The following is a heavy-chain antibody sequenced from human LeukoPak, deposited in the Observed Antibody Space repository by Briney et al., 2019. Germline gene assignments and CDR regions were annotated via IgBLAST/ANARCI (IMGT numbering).Heavy chain of an antibody. CDR2: IKQDGSEK. J-gene: IGHJ5*02. CDR1: GFTFSSYW. CDR3: ARDLSPRDSEGWFDP. V-gene: IGHV3-7*01. Sequence: GGSLRLSCAASGFTFSSYWMSWVRQAPGKGLEWVANIKQDGSEKYYVDSVKGRFTISRDNAKNSLYLQMNSLRAEDTAVYYCARDLSPRDSEGWFDPWGQGTLVTVSS. D-gene: IGHD2/OR15-2a*01.